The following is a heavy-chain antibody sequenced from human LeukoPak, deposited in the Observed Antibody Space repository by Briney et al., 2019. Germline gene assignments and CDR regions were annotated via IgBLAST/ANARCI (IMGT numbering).Heavy chain of an antibody. V-gene: IGHV7-4-1*02. J-gene: IGHJ6*02. CDR2: INTNTGNP. D-gene: IGHD6-25*01. CDR3: ARGGFTEAVANYGMDV. CDR1: GYTFTSYA. Sequence: ASVKVSCKASGYTFTSYAMHWVQQAPGQGLEWMGWINTNTGNPTYAQGFTGRFVFSLDTSVSTAYLQISSLKAEDTAVYYCARGGFTEAVANYGMDVWGQGTTVTVSS.